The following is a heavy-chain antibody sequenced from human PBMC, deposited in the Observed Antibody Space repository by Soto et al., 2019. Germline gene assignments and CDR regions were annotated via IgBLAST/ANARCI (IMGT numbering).Heavy chain of an antibody. Sequence: GGSLRLSCAASGFTFSSYAMHWVRQAPGKGLEWVAVISYDGSNKYYADSVKGRFTISRDNSKNTLYLQMNSLRAEDTAVYYCARGPEQLGYYYYGMDVWGQGTTVTVSS. V-gene: IGHV3-30-3*01. D-gene: IGHD6-6*01. CDR3: ARGPEQLGYYYYGMDV. J-gene: IGHJ6*02. CDR2: ISYDGSNK. CDR1: GFTFSSYA.